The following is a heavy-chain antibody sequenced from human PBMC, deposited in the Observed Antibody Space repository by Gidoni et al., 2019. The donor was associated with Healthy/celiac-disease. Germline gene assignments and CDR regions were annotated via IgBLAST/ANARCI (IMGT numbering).Heavy chain of an antibody. Sequence: QVQLVQSGAEVKKPGSSVKVSCKASGGTFSSYAISWVRQAPGQGLEWMGRIIPILGIANYAQKFQGRVTITADKSTSTAYMELSSLRSEDTAVYYCARSLTPGSSVYDSSGYYLGFDYWGQGTLVTVSS. V-gene: IGHV1-69*04. CDR2: IIPILGIA. CDR3: ARSLTPGSSVYDSSGYYLGFDY. J-gene: IGHJ4*02. CDR1: GGTFSSYA. D-gene: IGHD3-22*01.